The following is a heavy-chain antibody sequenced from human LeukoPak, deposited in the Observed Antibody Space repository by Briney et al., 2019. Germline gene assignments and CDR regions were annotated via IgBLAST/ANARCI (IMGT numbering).Heavy chain of an antibody. CDR1: GYTLSSSP. Sequence: GASVKVSCKASGYTLSSSPFTWGRQAPGQGLEWMGWISVSDGKAKYAEKLQDRVTMTTDTSTNTAYMELRSLRSDDTAVYYCARDLASWRHRSVDWFDPWGQGTLVTVSS. J-gene: IGHJ5*02. V-gene: IGHV1-18*01. D-gene: IGHD2-15*01. CDR2: ISVSDGKA. CDR3: ARDLASWRHRSVDWFDP.